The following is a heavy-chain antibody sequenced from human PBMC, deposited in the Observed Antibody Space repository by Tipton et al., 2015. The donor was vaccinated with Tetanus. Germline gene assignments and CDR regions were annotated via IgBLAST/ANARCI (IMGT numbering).Heavy chain of an antibody. CDR1: GFTFSSYA. CDR3: ARVQDSPLIFDPPFDP. D-gene: IGHD3/OR15-3a*01. Sequence: SLRLSCAASGFTFSSYAMHWVRQAPGKGLEWVAVISYDGSNKYYADSVKGRFTISRDNSKNTLYLQMNSLRAEDTAVYYCARVQDSPLIFDPPFDPWGQGTLVTVSS. V-gene: IGHV3-30-3*01. CDR2: ISYDGSNK. J-gene: IGHJ5*02.